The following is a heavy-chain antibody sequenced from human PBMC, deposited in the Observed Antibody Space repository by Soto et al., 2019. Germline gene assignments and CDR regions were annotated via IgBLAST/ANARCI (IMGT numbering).Heavy chain of an antibody. D-gene: IGHD6-19*01. CDR3: ARESSGWYHDYYYYGMDV. CDR1: GFTFSGSA. CDR2: ISYDGSNK. Sequence: PGGSLRLXCAASGFTFSGSAMHWVRQASGKGLEWVAVISYDGSNKYYADSVKGRFTISRDNSKNTLYLQMNSLRAEDTAVYYCARESSGWYHDYYYYGMDVWGQGTTVTVSS. V-gene: IGHV3-30*04. J-gene: IGHJ6*02.